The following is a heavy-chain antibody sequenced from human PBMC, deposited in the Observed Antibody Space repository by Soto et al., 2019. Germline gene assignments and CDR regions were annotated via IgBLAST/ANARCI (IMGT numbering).Heavy chain of an antibody. CDR3: ARGGPVVVVTAALDY. V-gene: IGHV1-46*01. D-gene: IGHD2-21*02. CDR2: VNPSGGHT. CDR1: GDTFTDYY. Sequence: QVQLVQSGAEVKKPGASVKVSCKASGDTFTDYYIHWVRQAPGQGLEWMGTVNPSGGHTTYAQHXRSXXTXSRDTSTRTLYMELTSLTSEDTAIYYCARGGPVVVVTAALDYWGQGTLVTVSS. J-gene: IGHJ4*02.